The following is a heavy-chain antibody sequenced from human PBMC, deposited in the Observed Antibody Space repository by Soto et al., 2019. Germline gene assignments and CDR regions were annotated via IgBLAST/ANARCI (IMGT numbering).Heavy chain of an antibody. D-gene: IGHD6-19*01. Sequence: QVQLVQSGAEVKKPGSSVKVSCKASGGSFSSYAISWVRQAPVQGLEWMGGIIPIFGTATYAQKFQGRVTIIADKSTSTAYMELSSLRSEDTAVYYCARAGPVAGNPAFDIWGQGTLVTVSS. V-gene: IGHV1-69*06. J-gene: IGHJ3*02. CDR1: GGSFSSYA. CDR3: ARAGPVAGNPAFDI. CDR2: IIPIFGTA.